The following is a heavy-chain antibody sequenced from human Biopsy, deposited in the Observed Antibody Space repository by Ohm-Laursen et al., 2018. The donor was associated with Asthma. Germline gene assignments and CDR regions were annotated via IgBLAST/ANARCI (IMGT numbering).Heavy chain of an antibody. V-gene: IGHV1-69*13. CDR2: ISPIFGAI. CDR1: GGTLNNYA. Sequence: SVKVSCKASGGTLNNYAINWVRQAPGQGLEWMGGISPIFGAIRYAQNFQGRVTITADVFTNTVHMELSSLRSEDTAVLYCAKARFYYYYCDMEVWGQGTTVTVSS. D-gene: IGHD3-16*01. J-gene: IGHJ6*02. CDR3: AKARFYYYYCDMEV.